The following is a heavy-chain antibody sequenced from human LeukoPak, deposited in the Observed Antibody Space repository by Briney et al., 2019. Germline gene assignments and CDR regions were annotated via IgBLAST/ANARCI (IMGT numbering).Heavy chain of an antibody. J-gene: IGHJ4*02. D-gene: IGHD6-19*01. CDR2: ISSSGSTI. CDR1: GFTFSSYE. CDR3: ARVPAVAGGN. V-gene: IGHV3-48*03. Sequence: PGGSLRLSCAASGFTFSSYEMNWVRQAPGKGLEWVSYISSSGSTIYHADSVKGRFTISRDNAKNSLYLQMNSLRAEDTAVYYCARVPAVAGGNWGQGTLVTVSS.